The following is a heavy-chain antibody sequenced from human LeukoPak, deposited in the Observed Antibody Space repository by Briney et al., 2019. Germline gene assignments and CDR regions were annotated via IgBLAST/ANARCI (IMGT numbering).Heavy chain of an antibody. D-gene: IGHD3-3*01. Sequence: GRSLRLSCAASGFTFSSYAMHWVRQAPGKGLEWVAVISYDGSNKYYADSVKGRFTISRDNSKNTLYLQMNSLRAEDTAVYYCAKLVKFTIFRVGGPYYMDVWGKGTTVTVSS. CDR2: ISYDGSNK. CDR1: GFTFSSYA. CDR3: AKLVKFTIFRVGGPYYMDV. J-gene: IGHJ6*03. V-gene: IGHV3-30-3*02.